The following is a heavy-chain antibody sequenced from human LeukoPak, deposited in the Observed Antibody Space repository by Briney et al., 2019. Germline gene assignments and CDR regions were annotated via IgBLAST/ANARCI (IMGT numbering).Heavy chain of an antibody. CDR3: ARLGIAEEHAFDI. V-gene: IGHV4-59*08. Sequence: SETLSLTCTVSGGSISSYYWSWIRQPPGKGLEWIGYIYYSGSTNYNPSLKSRVTISVDTSKNQFSLKLSSVTAADTAVYYCARLGIAEEHAFDIWGQGTTVTVSS. CDR2: IYYSGST. CDR1: GGSISSYY. D-gene: IGHD6-13*01. J-gene: IGHJ3*02.